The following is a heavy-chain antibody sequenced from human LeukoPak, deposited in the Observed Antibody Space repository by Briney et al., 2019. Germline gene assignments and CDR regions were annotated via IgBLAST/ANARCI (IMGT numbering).Heavy chain of an antibody. CDR2: VYSSGST. CDR1: GGSMSNYY. Sequence: SETLSLTCRVSGGSMSNYYWSWIRQPPGKGLEWIGYVYSSGSTNYNSSLKSRVTISVDTSKNQFSLRLCSVTAADTAVYYCARRTGYYDGFDYWGQGTLVTVSS. V-gene: IGHV4-59*01. CDR3: ARRTGYYDGFDY. D-gene: IGHD3/OR15-3a*01. J-gene: IGHJ4*02.